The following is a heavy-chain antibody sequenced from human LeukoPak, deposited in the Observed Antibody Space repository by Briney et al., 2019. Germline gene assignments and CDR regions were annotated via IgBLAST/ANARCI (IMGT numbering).Heavy chain of an antibody. CDR1: GGSISSYY. CDR2: IYYSGST. V-gene: IGHV4-59*01. D-gene: IGHD3-3*01. Sequence: SETLSLTCTVSGGSISSYYWSWIRQPPGKGREWIGYIYYSGSTNYNPSLKSRVTISVDTSKNQFSLTLSSVTAADTAVYYCARAGTIFGVVTYYFDYWGEGTLVTVSS. CDR3: ARAGTIFGVVTYYFDY. J-gene: IGHJ4*02.